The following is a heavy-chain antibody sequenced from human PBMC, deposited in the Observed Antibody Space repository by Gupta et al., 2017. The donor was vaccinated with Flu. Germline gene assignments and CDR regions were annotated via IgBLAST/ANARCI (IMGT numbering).Heavy chain of an antibody. CDR2: IGDAGDS. J-gene: IGHJ4*02. D-gene: IGHD6-13*01. Sequence: EVQLLESGGGLVQPGGSLSLSCAASGFPFSRFGMSWVRQAPGKGLEWVSGIGDAGDSYYADSVKGRFTISRDNSKNILYVQMDDLRVEDTAVYYCAKETASIGTPVFDSWGQGIRVIVSS. CDR3: AKETASIGTPVFDS. CDR1: GFPFSRFG. V-gene: IGHV3-23*01.